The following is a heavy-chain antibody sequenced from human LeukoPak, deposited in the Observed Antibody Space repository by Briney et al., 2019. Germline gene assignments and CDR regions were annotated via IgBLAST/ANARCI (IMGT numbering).Heavy chain of an antibody. V-gene: IGHV4-39*01. Sequence: SETLSLTCTVSGGSISSSSHYWGWIRQPPGKGLEWIGSMYYSGSTYYNPSLKSRVTISVDTSKNQFSLKLTSVTAADTAVYYCARPKAGYSSTDAFDIWGQGTMVTVSS. CDR2: MYYSGST. CDR1: GGSISSSSHY. D-gene: IGHD6-19*01. CDR3: ARPKAGYSSTDAFDI. J-gene: IGHJ3*02.